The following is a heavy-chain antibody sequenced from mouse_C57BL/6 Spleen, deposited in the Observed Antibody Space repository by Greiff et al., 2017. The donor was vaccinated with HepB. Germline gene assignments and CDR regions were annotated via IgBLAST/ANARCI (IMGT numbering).Heavy chain of an antibody. J-gene: IGHJ4*01. CDR3: ARESAYYSNSYAMDY. Sequence: ESGPGLVKPSQSLSLTCSVTGYSITSGYYWNWIRQFPGNKLEWMGYISYDGSNNYNPSLKNRISITRDTSKNQFFLKLNSVTTEDTATYYCARESAYYSNSYAMDYWGQGTSVTVSS. D-gene: IGHD2-5*01. CDR1: GYSITSGYY. V-gene: IGHV3-6*01. CDR2: ISYDGSN.